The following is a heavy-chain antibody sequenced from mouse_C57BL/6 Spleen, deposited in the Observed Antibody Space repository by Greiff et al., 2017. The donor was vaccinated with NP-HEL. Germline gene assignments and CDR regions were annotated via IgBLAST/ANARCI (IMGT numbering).Heavy chain of an antibody. J-gene: IGHJ3*01. CDR2: IYPRDGST. CDR3: ARGGIYDGYLFAY. V-gene: IGHV1-85*01. CDR1: GYTFTSYD. Sequence: VKVVESGPELVKPGASVKLSCKASGYTFTSYDINWVKQRPGQGLEWIGWIYPRDGSTKYNEKFKGKATLTVDTSSSTAYMELHSLTSEDSAVYFCARGGIYDGYLFAYWGQGTLVTVSA. D-gene: IGHD2-3*01.